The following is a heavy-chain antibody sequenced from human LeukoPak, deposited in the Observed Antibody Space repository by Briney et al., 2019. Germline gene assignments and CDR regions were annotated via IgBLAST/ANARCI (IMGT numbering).Heavy chain of an antibody. J-gene: IGHJ4*02. V-gene: IGHV3-43*02. CDR2: ISGNGGNT. Sequence: PGGSLRLSCAASGFTFDDYAMHWVRQVPGKGLEWVSLISGNGGNTYYADSVKGRFTISRDNSKNSLYLQMNSLRTEGTALYYCAKDISNWNSRHFDYWGQGTLVTVSP. CDR1: GFTFDDYA. CDR3: AKDISNWNSRHFDY. D-gene: IGHD1-7*01.